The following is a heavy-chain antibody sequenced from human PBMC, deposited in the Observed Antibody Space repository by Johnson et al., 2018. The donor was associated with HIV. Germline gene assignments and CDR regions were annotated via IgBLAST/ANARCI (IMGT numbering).Heavy chain of an antibody. CDR1: GFIFSSYD. V-gene: IGHV3-30*02. Sequence: QVQLVESGGGVVQPGRSLRLSCVVSGFIFSSYDMHWVRQAPGKGLEWVAFIRYDGRHKYYVDYVKGRFTISRDNSKNTFYLQMNSLRGDDTAVYYCAKDPTDLGAGWAFDSWGHGTMVTVSS. CDR2: IRYDGRHK. CDR3: AKDPTDLGAGWAFDS. J-gene: IGHJ3*02. D-gene: IGHD3-10*01.